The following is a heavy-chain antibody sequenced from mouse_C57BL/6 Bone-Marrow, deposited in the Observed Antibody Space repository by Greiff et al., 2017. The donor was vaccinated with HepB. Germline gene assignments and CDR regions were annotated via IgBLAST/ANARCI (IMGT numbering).Heavy chain of an antibody. D-gene: IGHD2-3*01. CDR2: IWGGGST. Sequence: VQRVESGPGLVAPSQSLSITCTVSGFSLTSYGVDWVRQPPGKGLEWLGVIWGGGSTNYNSALMSRLSISKDNSKSQVFLKMNSLQTDDTAMYYCAKQGGWDGYYPYAMDYWGQGTSVTVSS. J-gene: IGHJ4*01. CDR3: AKQGGWDGYYPYAMDY. CDR1: GFSLTSYG. V-gene: IGHV2-9*01.